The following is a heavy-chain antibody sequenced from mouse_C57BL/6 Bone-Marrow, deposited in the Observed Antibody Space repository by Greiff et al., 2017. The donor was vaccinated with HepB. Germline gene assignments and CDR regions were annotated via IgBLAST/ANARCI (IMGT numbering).Heavy chain of an antibody. J-gene: IGHJ1*03. CDR2: ISDGGSYT. V-gene: IGHV5-4*01. CDR3: AREAFYYGSSYRWYFDV. CDR1: GFTFSSYA. D-gene: IGHD1-1*01. Sequence: EVQRVESGGGLVKPGGSLKLSCAASGFTFSSYAMSWVRQTPEKRLEWVATISDGGSYTYYPDNVKGRFTISRDNAKNNLYLQMSHLKSEDTAMYYCAREAFYYGSSYRWYFDVWGTGTTVTVSS.